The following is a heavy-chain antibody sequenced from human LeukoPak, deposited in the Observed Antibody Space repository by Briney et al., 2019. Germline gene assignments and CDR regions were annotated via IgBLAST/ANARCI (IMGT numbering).Heavy chain of an antibody. CDR2: ISYDGNNK. CDR1: GXSFSVCA. V-gene: IGHV3-30-3*01. Sequence: GGSLRLSCAASGXSFSVCAMHWVRQAPGKGLEWVATISYDGNNKHYTDSVEGRFTISRDNSKNTLYLQMNTLRVEDTAMYYCVRGVTIYDSSGYFDYWGQGTLVTVSS. J-gene: IGHJ4*02. D-gene: IGHD3-22*01. CDR3: VRGVTIYDSSGYFDY.